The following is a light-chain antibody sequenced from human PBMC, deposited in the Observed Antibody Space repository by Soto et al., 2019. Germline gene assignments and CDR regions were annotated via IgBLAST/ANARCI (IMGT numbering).Light chain of an antibody. CDR3: QELNAYPPWT. CDR2: GAS. Sequence: QLTQSPSSLSASVGDRVTITCRASQGISSNLAWYQQKPGRAPKLLIFGASTLQSGVPSRFSGSGSGTDFTLTISSLQPEDFATYFCQELNAYPPWTFGQGTKVEIK. V-gene: IGKV1-9*01. J-gene: IGKJ1*01. CDR1: QGISSN.